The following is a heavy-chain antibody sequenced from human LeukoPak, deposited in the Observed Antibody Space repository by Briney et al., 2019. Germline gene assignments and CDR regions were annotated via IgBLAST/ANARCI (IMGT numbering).Heavy chain of an antibody. Sequence: GGSLRLSCAASGFTFSSYSMNWVRQAPGKGLEWDSSISSSSSYTYYADSVKVRFTISRDNAKNSLYLQMNSLRAEDTAVYYCARFGAPHTYYYDSSGYRHDAFDIWGQGTMVTVSS. D-gene: IGHD3-22*01. J-gene: IGHJ3*02. CDR2: ISSSSSYT. CDR3: ARFGAPHTYYYDSSGYRHDAFDI. CDR1: GFTFSSYS. V-gene: IGHV3-21*01.